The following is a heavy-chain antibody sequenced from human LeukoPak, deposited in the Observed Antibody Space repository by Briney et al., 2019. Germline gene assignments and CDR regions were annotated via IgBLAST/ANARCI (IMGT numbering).Heavy chain of an antibody. CDR1: GYTFTSYG. Sequence: GASVKVSCKASGYTFTSYGISWVRQAPGQGLEWMGWISAYNGNTNYAQKLQGRVTMTTDTSTSTAYMELSSLRSEDTAVYYCARDPVGATYDYWGQGTLVTVSS. CDR2: ISAYNGNT. D-gene: IGHD1-26*01. V-gene: IGHV1-18*01. J-gene: IGHJ4*02. CDR3: ARDPVGATYDY.